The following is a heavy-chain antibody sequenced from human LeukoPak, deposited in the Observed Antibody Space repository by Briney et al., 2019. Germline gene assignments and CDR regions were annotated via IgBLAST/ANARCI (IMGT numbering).Heavy chain of an antibody. J-gene: IGHJ4*02. Sequence: GASVKASCRASGYTFADYYIHWVRQAPGQGLEWMGWINPNSVTNYAQQFQGRVTMTRDTSISTAYMELSRLTSDDMAVYYCSRGEVDGPDFDYWGQGTLVTVSS. CDR3: SRGEVDGPDFDY. V-gene: IGHV1-2*02. D-gene: IGHD1-26*01. CDR2: INPNSVT. CDR1: GYTFADYY.